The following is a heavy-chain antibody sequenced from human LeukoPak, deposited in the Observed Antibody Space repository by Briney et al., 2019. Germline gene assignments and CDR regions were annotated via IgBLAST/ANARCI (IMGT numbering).Heavy chain of an antibody. CDR1: GFTFDDYG. D-gene: IGHD3-9*01. V-gene: IGHV3-20*04. CDR3: AKASDYDILTGYSLDY. J-gene: IGHJ4*02. CDR2: INWNGGST. Sequence: GGSLRLSCAASGFTFDDYGMSWVRQAPGKGLEWVSGINWNGGSTGYADSVKGRFTISRDNAKNSLYLQMNSLRAEDMALYYCAKASDYDILTGYSLDYWGQGTLVTVSS.